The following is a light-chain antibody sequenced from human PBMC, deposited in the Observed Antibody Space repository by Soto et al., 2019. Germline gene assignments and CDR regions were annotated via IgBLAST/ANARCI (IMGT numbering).Light chain of an antibody. CDR1: ASNVGSTY. CDR3: ASWDNDLNGPI. J-gene: IGLJ2*01. V-gene: IGLV1-47*01. CDR2: KNN. Sequence: QSVLTQPPSASGTPGQRVSISCSGSASNVGSTYVFWYQQVPGTAPTLLIYKNNQRPSGVSDRFSGSKSGTSAFLAISVLRVDDEADYYCASWDNDLNGPIFGGGTQLTVL.